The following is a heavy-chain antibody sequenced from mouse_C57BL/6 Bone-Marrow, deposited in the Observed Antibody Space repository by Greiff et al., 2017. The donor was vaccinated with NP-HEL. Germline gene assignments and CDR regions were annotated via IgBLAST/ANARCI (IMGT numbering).Heavy chain of an antibody. J-gene: IGHJ4*01. V-gene: IGHV1-54*01. CDR3: AILWSYYYAMDY. D-gene: IGHD1-1*02. CDR2: INPGSGGT. CDR1: GYAFTNYL. Sequence: QVQLKESGAELVRPGTSVKVSCKASGYAFTNYLIEWVKQRPGQGLEWIGVINPGSGGTNYNEKFKGKATLTADKSSSTAYMQLSSLTSEDSAVYFCAILWSYYYAMDYWGQGTSVTVSS.